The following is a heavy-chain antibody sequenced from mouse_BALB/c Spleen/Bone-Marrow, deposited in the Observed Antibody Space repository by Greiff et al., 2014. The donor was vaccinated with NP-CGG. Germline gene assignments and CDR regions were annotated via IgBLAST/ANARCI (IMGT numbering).Heavy chain of an antibody. Sequence: QVQLHQSGAELVKPGASVKVSCKASGYTFNVYNIHWVKQRSGQGLEWIGWFYPGSGSVKYNEKFKDKATLTADKSSSTVYMELSRLTSEDSAVYFCARHEGEDFFVYWGQGTLVTVSA. CDR2: FYPGSGSV. CDR3: ARHEGEDFFVY. CDR1: GYTFNVYN. J-gene: IGHJ3*01. V-gene: IGHV1-62-2*01.